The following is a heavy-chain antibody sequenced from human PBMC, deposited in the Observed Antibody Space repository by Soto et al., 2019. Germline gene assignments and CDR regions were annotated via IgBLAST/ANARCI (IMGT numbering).Heavy chain of an antibody. J-gene: IGHJ4*02. D-gene: IGHD4-4*01. V-gene: IGHV3-66*01. CDR1: GFTVSKNY. CDR2: IYTGGST. Sequence: EVQLVESGGGLVQPGGSLRLSCAASGFTVSKNYMSWVRQAPGKGLEWVSVIYTGGSTYYADSVESRSTISRDNSKNTLYLQMNSLRDEDTAVYYCASGGGNSYYGYWGQGTLVTVSS. CDR3: ASGGGNSYYGY.